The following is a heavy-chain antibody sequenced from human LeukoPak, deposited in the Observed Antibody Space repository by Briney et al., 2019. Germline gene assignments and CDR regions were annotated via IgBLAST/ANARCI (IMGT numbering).Heavy chain of an antibody. J-gene: IGHJ4*02. CDR3: ARWRTSSGWYGALDY. V-gene: IGHV1-69*06. Sequence: ASVKVSCKASGYTFTGYYIHWVRQAPGQGLEWMGGIIPIFGTANYAQKFQGRVTITADKSTSTAYMELSSLRSEDTAVYYCARWRTSSGWYGALDYWGQGTLVTVSS. CDR2: IIPIFGTA. CDR1: GYTFTGYY. D-gene: IGHD6-19*01.